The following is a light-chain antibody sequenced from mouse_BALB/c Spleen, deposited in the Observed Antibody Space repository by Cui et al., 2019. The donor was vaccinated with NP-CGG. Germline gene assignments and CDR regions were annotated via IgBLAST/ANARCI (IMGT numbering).Light chain of an antibody. CDR3: ALWYSNHWV. Sequence: QVVVTQESALTTSPGETVTLTCRSSTGAVTTSNYANWVQEKPDHLFTGLIGGTNNRAPGVPARFSGSLIGDKAVLTITGAQTEDEAIYFCALWYSNHWVFGGGIKLTVL. CDR2: GTN. J-gene: IGLJ1*01. V-gene: IGLV1*01. CDR1: TGAVTTSNY.